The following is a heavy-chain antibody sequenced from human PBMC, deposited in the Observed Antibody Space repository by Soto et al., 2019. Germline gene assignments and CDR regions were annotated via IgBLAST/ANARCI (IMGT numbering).Heavy chain of an antibody. Sequence: PGGSLRLSCAASGFTFINYAMIWVRQAPGKGLEWVSAISGSASSTYYADSVKGRFTISRDNSKNTLYLQMNSLRVEDTALYYCAKSGSNYFHYYYMDVWGKGTTVTVSS. CDR2: ISGSASST. D-gene: IGHD4-4*01. CDR1: GFTFINYA. J-gene: IGHJ6*03. V-gene: IGHV3-23*01. CDR3: AKSGSNYFHYYYMDV.